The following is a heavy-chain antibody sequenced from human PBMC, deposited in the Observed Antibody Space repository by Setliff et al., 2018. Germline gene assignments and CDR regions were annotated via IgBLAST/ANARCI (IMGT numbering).Heavy chain of an antibody. CDR1: GFYFDDYG. Sequence: GGSLRLSCAASGFYFDDYGMNWVRQVPGKGLEWVAGINWNGRATGYADSVKGRFTISRDNAKNSLYLQMNRLRAEDTALYYCAKDRSRDYDDSSGYDHWGQGTLVTVSS. CDR3: AKDRSRDYDDSSGYDH. J-gene: IGHJ4*02. V-gene: IGHV3-20*04. D-gene: IGHD3-22*01. CDR2: INWNGRAT.